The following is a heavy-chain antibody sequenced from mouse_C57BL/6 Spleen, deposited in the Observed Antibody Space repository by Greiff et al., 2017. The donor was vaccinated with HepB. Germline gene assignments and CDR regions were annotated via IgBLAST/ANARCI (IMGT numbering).Heavy chain of an antibody. CDR1: GYSFTDYN. V-gene: IGHV1-39*01. CDR3: ARPCDGYYEGAWFAY. D-gene: IGHD2-3*01. Sequence: VHVKQSGPELVKPGASVKISCKASGYSFTDYNMNWVKQSNGKSLEWIGVINPNYGTTSYNQKFKGKATLTVDQSSSTAYMQLNSLTSEDSAVYYCARPCDGYYEGAWFAYWGQGTLVTVSA. CDR2: INPNYGTT. J-gene: IGHJ3*01.